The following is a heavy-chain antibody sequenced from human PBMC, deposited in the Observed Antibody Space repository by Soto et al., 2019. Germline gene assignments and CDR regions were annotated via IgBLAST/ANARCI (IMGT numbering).Heavy chain of an antibody. D-gene: IGHD1-1*01. CDR2: IIPMFNTA. CDR3: ARVAPPRRVLTFYPHPMDV. V-gene: IGHV1-69*06. Sequence: QEQLVQSGTEVKESGSSVRVSCMGSGGTFNNWAISWVRQAPGQGLEWMGGIIPMFNTAEYGEELLGRVRITSDKSTNTAYIEVSFLRSEDTATYYCARVAPPRRVLTFYPHPMDVWGQGTTVIVSS. J-gene: IGHJ6*02. CDR1: GGTFNNWA.